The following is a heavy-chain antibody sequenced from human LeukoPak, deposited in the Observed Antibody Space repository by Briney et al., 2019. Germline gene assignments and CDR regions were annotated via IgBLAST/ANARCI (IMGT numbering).Heavy chain of an antibody. CDR2: ISSSSSYI. D-gene: IGHD6-25*01. CDR1: GFTFSSYS. V-gene: IGHV3-21*01. Sequence: PGGSLRLSCAASGFTFSSYSMNWVRQAPGKGLEWVSSISSSSSYIYYADSVKGRFTISRDNAKNSLYLQMNSLRAEDTAVYYCARDRRIAAESGPEYFQHWGQGTLVTVSS. J-gene: IGHJ1*01. CDR3: ARDRRIAAESGPEYFQH.